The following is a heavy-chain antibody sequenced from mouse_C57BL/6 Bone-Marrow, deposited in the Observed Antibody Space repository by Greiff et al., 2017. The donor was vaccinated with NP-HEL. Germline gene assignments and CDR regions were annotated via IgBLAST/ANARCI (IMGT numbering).Heavy chain of an antibody. CDR3: ARTRDYDYDGDYYDY. J-gene: IGHJ2*01. CDR2: ISSGSSTI. Sequence: EVQGVESGGGLVKPGGSLKLSCAASGFTFSDYGMHWVRQAPEKGLEWVAYISSGSSTIYYADTVKGRFTISRDNAKNTLFLQMTSLRSEDTAMYYGARTRDYDYDGDYYDYWGQGTTLTVSS. D-gene: IGHD2-4*01. CDR1: GFTFSDYG. V-gene: IGHV5-17*01.